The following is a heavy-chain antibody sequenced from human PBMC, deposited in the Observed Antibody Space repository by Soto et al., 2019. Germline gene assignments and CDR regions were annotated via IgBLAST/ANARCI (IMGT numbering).Heavy chain of an antibody. CDR1: GFTFSSYD. CDR3: ASAPSHPGYSTGRSLGFDI. J-gene: IGHJ3*02. V-gene: IGHV3-13*01. D-gene: IGHD2-8*02. CDR2: IGTAGDT. Sequence: GGSLRLSCAAPGFTFSSYDMHWVRQATGKGLEWVSAIGTAGDTYYPGSVKGRFTISRENAKNSLYLQMNSLRAEDTAVYYCASAPSHPGYSTGRSLGFDICGEAILVTVS.